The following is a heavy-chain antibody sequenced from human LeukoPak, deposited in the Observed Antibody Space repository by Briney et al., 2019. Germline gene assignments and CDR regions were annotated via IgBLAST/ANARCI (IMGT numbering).Heavy chain of an antibody. CDR2: ISSSGSTI. CDR1: GFTFSSYE. D-gene: IGHD2-2*01. V-gene: IGHV3-48*03. J-gene: IGHJ6*03. CDR3: AKDPTDIVVVPAPYHYYYMDV. Sequence: GGSLRLSCAASGFTFSSYEMHWVRQAPGKGLEWVSYISSSGSTIYYADSVKGRFTISRDNAKNSLYLQMNSLRAEDTAVYYCAKDPTDIVVVPAPYHYYYMDVWGKGTTVTISS.